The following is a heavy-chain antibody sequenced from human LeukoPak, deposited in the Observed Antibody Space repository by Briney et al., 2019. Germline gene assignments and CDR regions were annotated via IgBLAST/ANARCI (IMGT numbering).Heavy chain of an antibody. V-gene: IGHV4-34*01. J-gene: IGHJ4*02. Sequence: SWIRQPPGKGLEWIGEINHSGSTNYNPSLKSRVTISVDTSKNQFSLKLSSVTAADTAVYYCARGSYYDFWSGYYLDYWGQGTLVTVSS. CDR3: ARGSYYDFWSGYYLDY. CDR2: INHSGST. D-gene: IGHD3-3*01.